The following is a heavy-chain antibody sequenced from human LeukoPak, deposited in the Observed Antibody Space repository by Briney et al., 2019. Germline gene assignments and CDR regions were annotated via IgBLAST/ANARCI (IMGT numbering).Heavy chain of an antibody. Sequence: GASVKVSCKASGYTLTGYYMHWVRQAPGQGLEWMGWINPNSGGTNYAQKFQGRVTMTRDTSISTAYVELSRLRSDDTAVYYCAREGRDSSQPLDYWGQGTLVTVSS. CDR3: AREGRDSSQPLDY. V-gene: IGHV1-2*02. CDR1: GYTLTGYY. D-gene: IGHD3-22*01. CDR2: INPNSGGT. J-gene: IGHJ4*02.